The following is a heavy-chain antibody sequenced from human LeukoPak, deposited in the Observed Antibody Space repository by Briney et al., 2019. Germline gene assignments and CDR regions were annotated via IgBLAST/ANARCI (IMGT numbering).Heavy chain of an antibody. CDR1: GGSISSSSYY. Sequence: SETLSLTCTVSGGSISSSSYYWGWIRQPPGKGLEWIGSIYYSGSTYYNPSLKSRVTISVDTSKNQFSLKLSSVTAADTAVYYCVRHPSEYSSSSYWGQGTLVTVSS. D-gene: IGHD6-6*01. CDR2: IYYSGST. CDR3: VRHPSEYSSSSY. J-gene: IGHJ4*02. V-gene: IGHV4-39*01.